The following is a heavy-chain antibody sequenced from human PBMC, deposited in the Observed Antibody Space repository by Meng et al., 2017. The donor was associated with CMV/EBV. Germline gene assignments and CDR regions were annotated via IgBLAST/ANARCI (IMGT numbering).Heavy chain of an antibody. CDR2: IYRGGVST. CDR3: AKLAGSSWYGSYFDY. V-gene: IGHV3-23*03. D-gene: IGHD6-13*01. Sequence: GESLKISCAASGFTFNNFDMSWVRQAPGKGLEWVSFIYRGGVSTYYADSVRGRFTISRDNSKNALYLQMNRLRAEDTAVYYCAKLAGSSWYGSYFDYWGQGTLVTVSS. CDR1: GFTFNNFD. J-gene: IGHJ4*02.